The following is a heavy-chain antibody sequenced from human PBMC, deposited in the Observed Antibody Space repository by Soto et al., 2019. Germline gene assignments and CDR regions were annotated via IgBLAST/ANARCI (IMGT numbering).Heavy chain of an antibody. CDR3: AHRGYMYGNWDHGYFDY. Sequence: QITLKESGPTRVRPTQTLALTCTFSGFSLTTSGVGVGWIRKTPGKALEWLAVIYWDDDQRYSPSLKSRLTITKDNSKNQVVLTMAHMDPVDTATYFCAHRGYMYGNWDHGYFDYWGQGTLVTVSS. V-gene: IGHV2-5*02. CDR2: IYWDDDQ. D-gene: IGHD5-18*01. CDR1: GFSLTTSGVG. J-gene: IGHJ4*02.